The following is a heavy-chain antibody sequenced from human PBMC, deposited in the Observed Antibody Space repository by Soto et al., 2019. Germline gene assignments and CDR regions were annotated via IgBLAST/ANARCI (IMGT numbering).Heavy chain of an antibody. D-gene: IGHD6-19*01. Sequence: PGGSLRLSCAASGFIFSSYAMSWVRQAPGKGLEWVSGISGGGGNTFYADSVKGRFTISRDTSKNTLYLQMSSLRADDTAVYYCAKGAGWEPDYWGQGTLVTVSS. CDR3: AKGAGWEPDY. CDR2: ISGGGGNT. CDR1: GFIFSSYA. J-gene: IGHJ4*02. V-gene: IGHV3-23*01.